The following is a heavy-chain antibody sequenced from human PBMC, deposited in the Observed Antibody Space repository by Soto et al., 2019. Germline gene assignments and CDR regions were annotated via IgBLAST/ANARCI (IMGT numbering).Heavy chain of an antibody. CDR1: GGSFRGYY. CDR3: ARESHDILTGPPWVWYFDL. J-gene: IGHJ2*01. V-gene: IGHV4-34*01. D-gene: IGHD3-9*01. CDR2: INDRGSI. Sequence: QVQLQQWGAGPLRPLETLSLTCGVSGGSFRGYYWAWIRQSPGKGLEWMGEINDRGSINYNPSLKSRVSISVDTSKNHYSLNLRSVTAADTAVYYCARESHDILTGPPWVWYFDLWGRGTLVTVSS.